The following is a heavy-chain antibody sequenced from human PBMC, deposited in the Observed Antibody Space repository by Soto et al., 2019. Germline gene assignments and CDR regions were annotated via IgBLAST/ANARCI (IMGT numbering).Heavy chain of an antibody. CDR3: ARGGYDFWSGYVYYYMDV. J-gene: IGHJ6*03. CDR2: ISAYNGNT. Sequence: VASVKVSCKASGYTFTSYGISWVRQAPGQGLEWMGWISAYNGNTNYAQKLQGRVTMTTDTSTSTAYMELRSLRSDDTAVYYCARGGYDFWSGYVYYYMDVWGKGTTVTVSS. V-gene: IGHV1-18*01. CDR1: GYTFTSYG. D-gene: IGHD3-3*01.